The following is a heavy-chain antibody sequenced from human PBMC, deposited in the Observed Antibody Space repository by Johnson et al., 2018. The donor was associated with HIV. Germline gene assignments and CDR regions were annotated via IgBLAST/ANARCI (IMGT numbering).Heavy chain of an antibody. V-gene: IGHV3-74*02. Sequence: VQLVESGGGLVQPGGSLRLSCAVSGFTFCSYWMHWVRQAPGKGLEWVSGITWNSGSIGYADSVKGRFTISRDNAKNSLYLQMDSLRAEDTAMYYCARAKDAAYPYDAFDVWGHGTMVIVSA. CDR1: GFTFCSYW. D-gene: IGHD2-15*01. CDR2: ITWNSGSI. CDR3: ARAKDAAYPYDAFDV. J-gene: IGHJ3*01.